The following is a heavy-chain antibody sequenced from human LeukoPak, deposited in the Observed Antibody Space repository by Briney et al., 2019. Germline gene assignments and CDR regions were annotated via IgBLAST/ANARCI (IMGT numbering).Heavy chain of an antibody. CDR1: GLTISDSW. D-gene: IGHD3-16*01. CDR3: ARDAGWGRLDS. V-gene: IGHV3-74*01. Sequence: GGSLRLSCAASGLTISDSWIHWARQVPGKGLMWVSRLASDENNRIYADSVKGRFTISRDNAKNTLFLQMNSLRVEDTGFYYCARDAGWGRLDSWGQGALVTVSS. CDR2: LASDENNR. J-gene: IGHJ4*02.